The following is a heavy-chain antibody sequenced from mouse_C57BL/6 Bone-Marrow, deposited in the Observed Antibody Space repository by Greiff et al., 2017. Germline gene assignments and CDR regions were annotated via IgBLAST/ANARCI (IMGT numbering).Heavy chain of an antibody. CDR3: TRDYGSSYPAWFAY. J-gene: IGHJ3*01. CDR2: IDPETGGT. Sequence: QVQLQQSGAELVRPGASVTLSCKASGYTFTDYEMHWVKQPPVHGLEWIGAIDPETGGTAYNQKFKGKAILTADKSSSTAYMELRRLTSEDSAVYYCTRDYGSSYPAWFAYWGQGTLVTVSA. V-gene: IGHV1-15*01. D-gene: IGHD1-1*01. CDR1: GYTFTDYE.